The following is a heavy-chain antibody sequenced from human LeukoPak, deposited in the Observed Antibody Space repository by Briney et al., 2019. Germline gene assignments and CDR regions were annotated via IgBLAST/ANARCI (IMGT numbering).Heavy chain of an antibody. J-gene: IGHJ4*02. CDR3: ANFSPYSGWYRTYFDY. D-gene: IGHD6-19*01. V-gene: IGHV3-23*01. CDR2: ISGSGGST. CDR1: GFTFSSYA. Sequence: GGSLRLSCAASGFTFSSYAMSWVRQAPGKELEWVSAISGSGGSTYYADSVKGRFTISGDNSKNTLYLQMNSLRAEDTAVYYCANFSPYSGWYRTYFDYWGQGTLVTVSS.